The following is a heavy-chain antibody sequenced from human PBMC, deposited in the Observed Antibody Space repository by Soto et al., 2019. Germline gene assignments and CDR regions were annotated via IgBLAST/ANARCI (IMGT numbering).Heavy chain of an antibody. CDR1: GASMGRYY. J-gene: IGHJ4*02. CDR3: ARVDYYGAGTYLFDC. D-gene: IGHD3-10*01. Sequence: PSETLSLTCTVSGASMGRYYWSWIRQSPGKGLEYIGYIADSETTNYSPPLRSRVTISLEASKSQFSLKLSSVTAADTAVYYCARVDYYGAGTYLFDCWGPGTLVTVSS. CDR2: IADSETT. V-gene: IGHV4-59*01.